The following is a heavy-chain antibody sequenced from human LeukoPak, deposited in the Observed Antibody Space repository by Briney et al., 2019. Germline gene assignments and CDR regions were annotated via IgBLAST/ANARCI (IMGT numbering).Heavy chain of an antibody. CDR3: ARGASNYYGSGRPSRFGMDV. J-gene: IGHJ6*02. V-gene: IGHV4-59*12. CDR1: GGSISTYY. CDR2: IYYSGST. Sequence: ASETLSLTCTVSGGSISTYYWSWIRQPPGKGLEWVGDIYYSGSTIYNPSLKSRVTMSVDTSKNQFSLKLSSVTAADTAVYYCARGASNYYGSGRPSRFGMDVWGQGTTVTVSS. D-gene: IGHD3-10*01.